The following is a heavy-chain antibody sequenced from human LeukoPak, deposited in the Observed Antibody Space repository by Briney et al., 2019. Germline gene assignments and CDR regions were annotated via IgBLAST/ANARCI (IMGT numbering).Heavy chain of an antibody. CDR3: ARGSGYYYYYYMDV. J-gene: IGHJ6*03. CDR1: GFTFSGYG. CDR2: ISSSGSTI. Sequence: PGGSLRLSCAASGFTFSGYGMHWLRQAPGKGLEWVSYISSSGSTIYYADSVKGRFTISRDNAKNSLYLQMNSLRAEDTAVYYCARGSGYYYYYYMDVWGKGTTVTVSS. V-gene: IGHV3-48*04.